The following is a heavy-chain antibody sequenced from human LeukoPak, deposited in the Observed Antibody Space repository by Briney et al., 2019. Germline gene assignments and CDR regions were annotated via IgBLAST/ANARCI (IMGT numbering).Heavy chain of an antibody. V-gene: IGHV7-4-1*02. D-gene: IGHD2-2*01. CDR2: INTNTGNP. CDR1: GYIFSVYA. Sequence: ASVKVSCKASGYIFSVYALIWVRQAPGQGLELMGWINTNTGNPTYAQGFTGRFVFSLDTSVSTAYLQISSLKAEDTAVYYCARGGIVVVPPDISHHDALDIWGQGTMVTVSS. CDR3: ARGGIVVVPPDISHHDALDI. J-gene: IGHJ3*02.